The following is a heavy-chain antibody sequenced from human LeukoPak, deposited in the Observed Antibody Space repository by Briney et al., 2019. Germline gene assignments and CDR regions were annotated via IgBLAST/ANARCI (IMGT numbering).Heavy chain of an antibody. CDR3: ARGWSFDY. V-gene: IGHV3-30*04. Sequence: GRSLRLSCVASGFTFSTFAMHWVRQAPGKGLEWVAVISYDGRNKYYADFVKGRFTISRDNSNNTLYLQMNSLGAGDTAVFYCARGWSFDYWGQGTVVTVSS. CDR2: ISYDGRNK. D-gene: IGHD6-13*01. CDR1: GFTFSTFA. J-gene: IGHJ4*02.